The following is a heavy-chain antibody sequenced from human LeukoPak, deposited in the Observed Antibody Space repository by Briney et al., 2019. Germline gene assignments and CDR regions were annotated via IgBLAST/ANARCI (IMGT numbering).Heavy chain of an antibody. V-gene: IGHV6-1*01. CDR3: ARDEPGTIAAAGIFDY. J-gene: IGHJ4*02. CDR1: GDSVSSNSAA. Sequence: SQTRSLTCAISGDSVSSNSAAWNWIRQSPSRGLEWLRRTYYRCKWYNDYAVSVKSRITINPDTSKNQFSLQLNSVTPEDTAVYYCARDEPGTIAAAGIFDYWGQGTLVTVSS. D-gene: IGHD6-13*01. CDR2: TYYRCKWYN.